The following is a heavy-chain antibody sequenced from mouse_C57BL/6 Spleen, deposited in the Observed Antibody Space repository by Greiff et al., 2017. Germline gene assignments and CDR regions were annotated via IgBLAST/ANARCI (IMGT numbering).Heavy chain of an antibody. CDR1: GYTFTSYW. J-gene: IGHJ4*01. D-gene: IGHD1-1*01. V-gene: IGHV1-72*01. CDR2: IDPNSGGT. CDR3: ARGTTVVAKDYAMDY. Sequence: VQLQQSGAELVKPGASVKLSCKASGYTFTSYWMHWVKQRPGRGLEWIGRIDPNSGGTKYNEKFKSKATLTVDKPSSTAYMQLSSLTAEDSAVYYCARGTTVVAKDYAMDYWGQGTSVTVSS.